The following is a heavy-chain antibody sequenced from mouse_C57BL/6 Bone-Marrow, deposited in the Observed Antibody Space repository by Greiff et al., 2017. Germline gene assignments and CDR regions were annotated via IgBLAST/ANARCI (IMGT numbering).Heavy chain of an antibody. J-gene: IGHJ3*01. CDR1: GFNIKDYY. CDR2: IDPEDGYT. D-gene: IGHD4-1*02. V-gene: IGHV14-2*01. Sequence: EVQMQQSGAELVKPGASVKLSCTASGFNIKDYYMHWVKQRTEQGLEWIGRIDPEDGYTKYAPKFQGKATITADTSSNTAYLQLSSLTSEDTAVYYCARSPTGTGWFAYWGQGTLVTVSA. CDR3: ARSPTGTGWFAY.